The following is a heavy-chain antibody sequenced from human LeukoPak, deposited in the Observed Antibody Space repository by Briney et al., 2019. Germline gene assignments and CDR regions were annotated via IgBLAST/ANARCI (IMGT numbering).Heavy chain of an antibody. CDR3: ARDYDSSGYQPPDY. J-gene: IGHJ4*02. CDR1: GYTFTGYY. CDR2: INPSSGGT. V-gene: IGHV1-2*02. Sequence: GASVKVSCKASGYTFTGYYMHWVRQAPGQGLEWMGWINPSSGGTNYAQKFQGRVTMTRDTSISTAYMELSRLISDDTAVYYCARDYDSSGYQPPDYWGQGTLVTVSS. D-gene: IGHD3-22*01.